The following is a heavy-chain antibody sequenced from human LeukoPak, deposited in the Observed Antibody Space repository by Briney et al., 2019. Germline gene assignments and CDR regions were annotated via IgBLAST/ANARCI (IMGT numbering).Heavy chain of an antibody. CDR3: AGKAYYDFWSGYSNPNNWFDP. J-gene: IGHJ5*02. CDR1: GVSISTYS. V-gene: IGHV4-59*01. CDR2: IYYSGTT. Sequence: SETLSLTCTVSGVSISTYSWSWIRQSPGKALEWIGYIYYSGTTNYNPSLKSRLTISVDTSKNQFSLKLSSVTAADTAVYYCAGKAYYDFWSGYSNPNNWFDPWGQGTLVTVSS. D-gene: IGHD3-3*01.